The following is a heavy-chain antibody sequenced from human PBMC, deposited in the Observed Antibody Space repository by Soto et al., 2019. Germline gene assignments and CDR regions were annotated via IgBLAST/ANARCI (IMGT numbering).Heavy chain of an antibody. CDR2: SDPSDSYT. CDR3: ATLSDDAFDI. V-gene: IGHV5-10-1*01. Sequence: GESLKISCKGSGYSFTSYWISCVRQMPGKGLEWMGRSDPSDSYTNYSPSFQGHVTISADKSISTAYLQWSSLKASDTAMYYCATLSDDAFDIWGQGTMVTVSS. CDR1: GYSFTSYW. J-gene: IGHJ3*02.